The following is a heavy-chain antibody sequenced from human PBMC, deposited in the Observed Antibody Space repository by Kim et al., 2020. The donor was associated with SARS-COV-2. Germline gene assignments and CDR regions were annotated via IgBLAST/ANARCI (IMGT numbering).Heavy chain of an antibody. CDR1: GYTFTSYG. V-gene: IGHV1-18*01. Sequence: ASVKVSCKASGYTFTSYGISWVRQAPGQGLEWMGWISAYNGNTNYAQKLQGRVTMTTDTSTSTAYMELRSLRSDDTAVYYCARGGSRVTIIVVVMADGLDIWGQRTMVTVSS. CDR3: ARGGSRVTIIVVVMADGLDI. J-gene: IGHJ3*02. CDR2: ISAYNGNT. D-gene: IGHD3-22*01.